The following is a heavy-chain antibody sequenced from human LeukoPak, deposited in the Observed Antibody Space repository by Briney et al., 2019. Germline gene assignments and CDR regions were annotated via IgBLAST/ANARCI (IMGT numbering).Heavy chain of an antibody. J-gene: IGHJ4*02. D-gene: IGHD2-2*01. V-gene: IGHV3-23*01. Sequence: GGSLRLSCAASGFTVSSYSMNWVRQPPGKGLEWVSAISGSGGSTYYADSVKGRFTISRDNSKNTLYLQMNSLRAEDTAVYYCARQVVPAAPFDYWGQGTLVTVSS. CDR2: ISGSGGST. CDR3: ARQVVPAAPFDY. CDR1: GFTVSSYS.